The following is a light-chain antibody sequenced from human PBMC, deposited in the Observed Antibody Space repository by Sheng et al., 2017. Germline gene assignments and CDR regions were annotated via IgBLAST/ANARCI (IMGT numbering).Light chain of an antibody. CDR3: LMWYNSAWV. CDR1: SGINVGTYR. J-gene: IGLJ3*02. Sequence: QAVLTQSASLSASPGASASLTCTLRSGINVGTYRIYWYLQKPGSPPQYLLRYKSDSDKQQGSGVPSRFSGSKDASANAAILLISGLQSDDEADYYCLMWYNSAWVFGGGTKLTV. CDR2: YKSDSDK. V-gene: IGLV5-45*01.